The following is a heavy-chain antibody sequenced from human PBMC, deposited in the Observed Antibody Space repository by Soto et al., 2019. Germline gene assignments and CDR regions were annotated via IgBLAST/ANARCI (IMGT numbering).Heavy chain of an antibody. J-gene: IGHJ4*02. D-gene: IGHD3-3*01. V-gene: IGHV3-23*01. CDR2: ISGSGGST. Sequence: GGSPRLSCAASGFTFSSYAMSWVRQAPGKGLEWVSAISGSGGSTYYADSVKGRFTISRDNSKNTLYLQMNSLRAEDTAVYYCAKDPFGVVRYYFDYWGQGTLLTVSS. CDR3: AKDPFGVVRYYFDY. CDR1: GFTFSSYA.